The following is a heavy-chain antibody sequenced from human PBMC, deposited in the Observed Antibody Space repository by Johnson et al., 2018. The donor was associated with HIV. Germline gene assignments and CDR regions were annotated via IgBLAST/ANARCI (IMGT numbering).Heavy chain of an antibody. CDR1: FTFSSYG. Sequence: FTFSSYGMHWVRPAPGKGLEWVAVISYDGSNKYYADSVKGRFTISRDNSKNTLYLQMNSLRAEDTAVYYCASGAYSSSLTFDVWGQGTMVSVSS. CDR3: ASGAYSSSLTFDV. CDR2: ISYDGSNK. V-gene: IGHV3-33*05. J-gene: IGHJ3*01. D-gene: IGHD6-6*01.